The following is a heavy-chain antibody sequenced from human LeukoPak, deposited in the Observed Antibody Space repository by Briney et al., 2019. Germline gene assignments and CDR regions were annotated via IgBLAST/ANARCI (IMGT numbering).Heavy chain of an antibody. V-gene: IGHV1-69*13. CDR2: IIPTFGTA. Sequence: ASVKVSCKASGGTFSSYAISWVRQAPGQGLEWMGGIIPTFGTANYAQKFQGRVTITADESTSTAYMELSSLRSEDTAVYYCASPSRVGIAVAGTEFDYWGQGTLVTVSS. CDR1: GGTFSSYA. J-gene: IGHJ4*02. D-gene: IGHD6-19*01. CDR3: ASPSRVGIAVAGTEFDY.